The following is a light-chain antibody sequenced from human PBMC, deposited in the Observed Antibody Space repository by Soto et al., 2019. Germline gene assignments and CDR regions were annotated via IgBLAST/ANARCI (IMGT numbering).Light chain of an antibody. J-gene: IGKJ4*01. CDR3: QQYNNWPLT. V-gene: IGKV3-15*01. CDR1: ESVGSN. Sequence: EIAMTQSPATLSVSPGERATVSCRASESVGSNLAWYQQRPGQAPRLLIYDAMTRAAGIPARFSGSGSGTEFTLTVSSLQSEDFAAYSCQQYNNWPLTFGGGTKVDIK. CDR2: DAM.